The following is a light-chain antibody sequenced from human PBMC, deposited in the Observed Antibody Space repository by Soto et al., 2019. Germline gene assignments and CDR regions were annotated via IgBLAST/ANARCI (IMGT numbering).Light chain of an antibody. V-gene: IGKV3-15*01. Sequence: EIVMTQSPATLSVSPGERATLSCRASQSVSSNLGWYQQKPGQAPRLLIYGASTRATGIPARFSGSGSGTEFTLTISGLQSEDFAVYYCQQYNKWSITFVEGTRLEIK. J-gene: IGKJ5*01. CDR2: GAS. CDR1: QSVSSN. CDR3: QQYNKWSIT.